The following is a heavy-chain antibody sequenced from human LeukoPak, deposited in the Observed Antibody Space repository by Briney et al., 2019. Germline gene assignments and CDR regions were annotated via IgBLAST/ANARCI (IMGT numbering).Heavy chain of an antibody. J-gene: IGHJ4*02. CDR3: VRDYGDYDDY. CDR1: GGSFSGYY. Sequence: SSGTLSLTCAVYGGSFSGYYRSWIRQPPGKGLEWIGEINHSGSTNYNPSLKSRVTISVDTSKNQFSLKLSSVTAADTAVYYCVRDYGDYDDYWGQGTLVTVSS. CDR2: INHSGST. V-gene: IGHV4-34*01. D-gene: IGHD4-17*01.